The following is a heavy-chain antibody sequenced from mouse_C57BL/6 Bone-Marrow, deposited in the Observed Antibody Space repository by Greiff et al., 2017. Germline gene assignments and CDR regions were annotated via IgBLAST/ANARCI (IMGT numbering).Heavy chain of an antibody. J-gene: IGHJ4*01. V-gene: IGHV5-6*01. CDR3: ASPITTVYYYAMDY. Sequence: EVQRVESGGDLVKPGGSLKLSCAASGFTFSSYGMSWVRQTPDKRLEWVATISSGGSYTYYPDSVKGRFTISRDNAKNPLYLQMSSLKSEDTAMDYCASPITTVYYYAMDYWGQGTSVTVSS. CDR1: GFTFSSYG. D-gene: IGHD1-1*01. CDR2: ISSGGSYT.